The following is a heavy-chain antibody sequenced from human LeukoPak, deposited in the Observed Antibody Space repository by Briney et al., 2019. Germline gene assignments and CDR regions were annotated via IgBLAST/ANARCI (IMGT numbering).Heavy chain of an antibody. D-gene: IGHD5-12*01. Sequence: PSETLSLTCTVSGGSISSGGYYWSWIRQHPGKGLEWIGYIYYSGSTYYNLSLKSRVTISVDTSKNQFSLKLSSVTAADTAVYYCARWLQIDYYYYGMDVWGQGTTVTVSS. J-gene: IGHJ6*02. V-gene: IGHV4-31*03. CDR3: ARWLQIDYYYYGMDV. CDR1: GGSISSGGYY. CDR2: IYYSGST.